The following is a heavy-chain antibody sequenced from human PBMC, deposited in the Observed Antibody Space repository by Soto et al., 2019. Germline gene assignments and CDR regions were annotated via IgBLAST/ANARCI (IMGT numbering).Heavy chain of an antibody. CDR2: ISSNGGST. D-gene: IGHD5-12*01. J-gene: IGHJ6*02. CDR1: GFTFSSYA. V-gene: IGHV3-64D*08. Sequence: GGSLRLSCSASGFTFSSYAMHWVRQAPGKGLEYVSAISSNGGSTYYADSVKGRFTISRDNSKNTLYLQMGSLRAEDTAVYYCVKSMSGYDLALQYYYGMDVWGQGTTVTVSS. CDR3: VKSMSGYDLALQYYYGMDV.